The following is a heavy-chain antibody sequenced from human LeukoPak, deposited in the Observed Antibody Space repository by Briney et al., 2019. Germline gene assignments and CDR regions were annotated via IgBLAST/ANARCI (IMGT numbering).Heavy chain of an antibody. J-gene: IGHJ4*02. CDR1: GFTFSQDW. D-gene: IGHD1-1*01. V-gene: IGHV3-15*01. CDR2: IKNKIDGGTT. Sequence: GGSLRLSCAGSGFTFSQDWMSWVRQAPGKGLEWLGLIKNKIDGGTTDYAVTVKGRFTISRDDSKNTLYLQMNSLKTRDTAVYYCSKYNSYDALDYWGQGTLVTVSS. CDR3: SKYNSYDALDY.